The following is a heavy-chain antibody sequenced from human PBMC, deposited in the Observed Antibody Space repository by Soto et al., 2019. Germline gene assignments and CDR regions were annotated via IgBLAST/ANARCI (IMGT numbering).Heavy chain of an antibody. D-gene: IGHD2-15*01. CDR3: ARARCSSGQCYYFDY. CDR2: ISRSGDRT. CDR1: GFTFRSYN. J-gene: IGHJ4*02. Sequence: EVQLVESGEGLVQPGGSLRLSCAASGFTFRSYNIHWIRQAPGKGLEFVSAISRSGDRTYYADSVKGRFTITSDNSKNPVWLQMGSLREEDMAVYYCARARCSSGQCYYFDYWGRGALVSVSS. V-gene: IGHV3-64*02.